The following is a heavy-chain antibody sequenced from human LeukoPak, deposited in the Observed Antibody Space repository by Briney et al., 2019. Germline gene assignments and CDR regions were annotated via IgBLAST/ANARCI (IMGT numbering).Heavy chain of an antibody. CDR2: IYYSGST. CDR1: GGSISSGGNY. V-gene: IGHV4-31*03. Sequence: PSQTLSLTCTVSGGSISSGGNYWSWLRQHPGKGLEWIGYIYYSGSTYYNSSLKSRVTISVDTSKNQFSLKLSSVTAADTAVYYCARGSGRSPTRFDYWGQGTLVTVSS. J-gene: IGHJ4*02. CDR3: ARGSGRSPTRFDY. D-gene: IGHD2-15*01.